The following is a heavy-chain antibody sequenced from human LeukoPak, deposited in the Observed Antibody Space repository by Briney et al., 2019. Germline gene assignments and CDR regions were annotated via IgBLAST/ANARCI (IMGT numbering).Heavy chain of an antibody. Sequence: GGSLRLSCAASGFSFSSYAMHWVRQAPGKGREWGAVISYDGSNKYYADSVKGLFTISRDNSKNTLYLQMSSLRAEDTAVYYCARDYMVRGVIGYYFDYWGQGTLVTASS. CDR2: ISYDGSNK. V-gene: IGHV3-30*04. CDR1: GFSFSSYA. J-gene: IGHJ4*02. CDR3: ARDYMVRGVIGYYFDY. D-gene: IGHD3-10*01.